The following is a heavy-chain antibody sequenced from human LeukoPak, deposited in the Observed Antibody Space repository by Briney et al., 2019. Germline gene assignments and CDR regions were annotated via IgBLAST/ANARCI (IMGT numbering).Heavy chain of an antibody. Sequence: SSETLSLTCTVSGGSISSYYWSWIRQPPGKGLEWVGYIYYSGSTNYNPSLKSRVTISVDTSKNQFSLTLSSVTAADTAVYYCARVLRYCSGGSCYPGHYYYYYMDVWGKGTTVTVSS. CDR3: ARVLRYCSGGSCYPGHYYYYYMDV. J-gene: IGHJ6*03. V-gene: IGHV4-59*01. CDR2: IYYSGST. CDR1: GGSISSYY. D-gene: IGHD2-15*01.